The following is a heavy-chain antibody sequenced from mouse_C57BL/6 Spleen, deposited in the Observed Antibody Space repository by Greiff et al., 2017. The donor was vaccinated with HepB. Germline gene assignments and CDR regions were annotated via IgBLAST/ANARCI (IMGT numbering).Heavy chain of an antibody. Sequence: VQLQQSGPELVKPGASVKISCKASGYTFTDYYMNWVKQSHGKSLEWIGDINPNNGGTSYNQKFKGKATLTVDKSSSTAYMELRSLTSEDSAVYYCARSSDYDGFAYWGQGTLVTVSA. J-gene: IGHJ3*01. CDR1: GYTFTDYY. D-gene: IGHD2-4*01. CDR2: INPNNGGT. CDR3: ARSSDYDGFAY. V-gene: IGHV1-26*01.